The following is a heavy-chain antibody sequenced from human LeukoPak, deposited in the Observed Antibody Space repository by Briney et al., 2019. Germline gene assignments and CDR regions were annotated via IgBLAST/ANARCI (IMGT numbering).Heavy chain of an antibody. CDR2: IYHSGST. J-gene: IGHJ4*02. Sequence: RASETLSLTCTVSGSSISSGYYWGWLRQPPGKGLEWIGSIYHSGSTYYNPSLKSRVTISVDTSKNQFSLKLSSVTAADTAVYYCARADYDILTGYYENEYYFDYWGQGTLVTVSS. D-gene: IGHD3-9*01. CDR1: GSSISSGYY. CDR3: ARADYDILTGYYENEYYFDY. V-gene: IGHV4-38-2*02.